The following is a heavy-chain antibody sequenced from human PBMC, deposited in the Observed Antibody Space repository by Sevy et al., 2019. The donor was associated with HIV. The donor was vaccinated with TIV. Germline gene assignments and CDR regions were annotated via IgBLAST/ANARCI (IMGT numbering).Heavy chain of an antibody. D-gene: IGHD3-10*01. V-gene: IGHV3-23*01. J-gene: IGHJ4*02. Sequence: GGSLRLSCAASGFTFSSYAMSWVRQATGKGLEWVSAISGSGGSTYYADSVKGRFTISRDNSKNTLYLQMNSLRAEDTAVYYCAKDRGSLLWAYYFDYWGQGTLVTVSS. CDR1: GFTFSSYA. CDR2: ISGSGGST. CDR3: AKDRGSLLWAYYFDY.